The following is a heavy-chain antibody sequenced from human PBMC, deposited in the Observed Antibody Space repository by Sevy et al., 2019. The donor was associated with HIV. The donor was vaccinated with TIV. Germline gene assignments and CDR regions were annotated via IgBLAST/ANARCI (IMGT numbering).Heavy chain of an antibody. CDR2: ISYDGSNK. CDR3: ARDVAGYCSGGSCYSFGYFDY. D-gene: IGHD2-15*01. V-gene: IGHV3-30-3*01. Sequence: GGSLRLSCAASGFTFSSYAMHWVRQAPGKGLEWVAVISYDGSNKYYADSVKDRFTISRDNSKNTLYLQMNSLRAEDTAVYYCARDVAGYCSGGSCYSFGYFDYWGQGTLVTVSS. CDR1: GFTFSSYA. J-gene: IGHJ4*02.